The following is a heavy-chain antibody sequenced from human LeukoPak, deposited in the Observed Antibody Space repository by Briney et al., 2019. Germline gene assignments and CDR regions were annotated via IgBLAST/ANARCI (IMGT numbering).Heavy chain of an antibody. CDR2: IYYSGST. CDR3: AGSAPSSGYYYGDAFDI. J-gene: IGHJ3*02. V-gene: IGHV4-39*01. D-gene: IGHD3-22*01. CDR1: GGSLSSSHYY. Sequence: PSETLSLTCILSGGSLSSSHYYWGWIRQPPGKGLEWIGYIYYSGSTYYNPSLKSRVTISVDTSKNQFSLNLSSVTAADTAVYYCAGSAPSSGYYYGDAFDIWGQGTMVTVSS.